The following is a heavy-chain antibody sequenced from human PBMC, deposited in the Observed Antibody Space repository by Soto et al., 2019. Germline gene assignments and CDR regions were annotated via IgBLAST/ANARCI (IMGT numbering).Heavy chain of an antibody. D-gene: IGHD3-3*01. Sequence: PSETLSLTCAVYGGSFSGYYWSWIRQPPGKGLEWIGEINHSGSTNYNPSLKSRVTISVDTSKNQFSLKLSSVTAADTAVYYCARGRAALRFLEWLPSDLFDYWGQGNLVTVSS. CDR2: INHSGST. CDR1: GGSFSGYY. V-gene: IGHV4-34*01. CDR3: ARGRAALRFLEWLPSDLFDY. J-gene: IGHJ4*02.